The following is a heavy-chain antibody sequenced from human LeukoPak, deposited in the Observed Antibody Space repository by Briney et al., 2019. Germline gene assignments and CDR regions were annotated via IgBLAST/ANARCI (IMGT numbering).Heavy chain of an antibody. CDR2: IIPIFGTA. CDR3: ARDDPYSSSWYYFDY. V-gene: IGHV1-69*13. J-gene: IGHJ4*02. CDR1: GGTFSSYA. D-gene: IGHD6-13*01. Sequence: SVKVSCKASGGTFSSYAISWVRQAPGQGLEWMGGIIPIFGTANYAQKFQGRVTITADESTSTAYMELSSLRSEDTAVYYCARDDPYSSSWYYFDYWGQGTLVTVSS.